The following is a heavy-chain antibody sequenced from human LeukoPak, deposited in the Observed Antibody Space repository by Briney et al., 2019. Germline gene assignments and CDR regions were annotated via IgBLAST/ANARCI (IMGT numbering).Heavy chain of an antibody. CDR3: ARAPGSGGDYFDH. Sequence: SETLSLTCTVSGGAVSSGAYVWSWIRQHPGKGLEWIGFIYYSGTTYYNPSLKSRPTLSKDTSKNHFPLTLSSVTAADTAVYYCARAPGSGGDYFDHWGQGTLVTVSS. J-gene: IGHJ4*02. D-gene: IGHD6-19*01. V-gene: IGHV4-31*03. CDR2: IYYSGTT. CDR1: GGAVSSGAYV.